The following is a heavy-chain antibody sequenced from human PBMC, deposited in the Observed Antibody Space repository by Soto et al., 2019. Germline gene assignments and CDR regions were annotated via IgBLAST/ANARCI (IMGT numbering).Heavy chain of an antibody. J-gene: IGHJ5*02. V-gene: IGHV4-31*03. Sequence: QVQLQESGPGLVKPSQTLSLTCTVSGGSISSGGYYWSWIRQHPGKGLEWMGYIYYSGSTYYNPSLKSRVTISVDTSKSQVSLELSSVTAADTAVYYCARDPKWFGELFGWFDPWGQGTLVTVSS. CDR3: ARDPKWFGELFGWFDP. D-gene: IGHD3-10*01. CDR2: IYYSGST. CDR1: GGSISSGGYY.